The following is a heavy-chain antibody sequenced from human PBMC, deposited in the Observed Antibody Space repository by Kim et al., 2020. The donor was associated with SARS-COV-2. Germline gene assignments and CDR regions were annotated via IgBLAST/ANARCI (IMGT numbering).Heavy chain of an antibody. CDR3: VRYKSIGNWYYFDY. V-gene: IGHV4-59*08. J-gene: IGHJ4*02. Sequence: SETLSLTCTVSGGSISTDYWSWIWQPPGKGLEWIGYVSYSGSTNYNPSLTSRVTMSADRSKNQFSLKLSPVTAADTAVYYCVRYKSIGNWYYFDYWGQGTLVTVSS. CDR1: GGSISTDY. D-gene: IGHD1-1*01. CDR2: VSYSGST.